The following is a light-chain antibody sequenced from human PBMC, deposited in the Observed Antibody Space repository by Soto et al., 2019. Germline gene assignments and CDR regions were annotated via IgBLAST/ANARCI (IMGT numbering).Light chain of an antibody. CDR1: QSISSW. CDR3: QQYNSYSRK. CDR2: KAS. Sequence: DIQITHAPSTLSASVGDGVTITCRASQSISSWLAWYQQKPGKAPKLLIYKASSLESGVPSRFSGSGSGTEFTLTISSLQPDDFATYYCQQYNSYSRKFGQGNKVDIK. J-gene: IGKJ1*01. V-gene: IGKV1-5*03.